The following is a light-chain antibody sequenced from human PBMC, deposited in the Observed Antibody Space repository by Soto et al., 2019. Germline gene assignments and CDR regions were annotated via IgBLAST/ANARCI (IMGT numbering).Light chain of an antibody. CDR3: QQSYSSLVT. V-gene: IGKV1-39*01. CDR2: GAS. J-gene: IGKJ3*01. CDR1: QNIYTS. Sequence: DIQMTQSPSSLSASVGDRVTISCRASQNIYTSLNWYQQKPGKAPKLLIYGASTLQSWVPSRFSGSGSATEFTLTITSLQREDFATYYCQQSYSSLVTFGPGTKVDIK.